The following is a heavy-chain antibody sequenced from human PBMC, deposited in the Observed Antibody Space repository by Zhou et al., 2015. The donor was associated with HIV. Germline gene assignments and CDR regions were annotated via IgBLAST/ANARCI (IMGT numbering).Heavy chain of an antibody. V-gene: IGHV1-69*01. CDR3: ARNEVGPAAPTADDGKSYYYYYYMDV. D-gene: IGHD6-13*01. CDR2: IIPIFGTA. J-gene: IGHJ6*03. CDR1: GGTFSSYA. Sequence: QVQLVQSGAEVKKPGSSVKVSCKASGGTFSSYAISWVRQAPGQGLEWMGGIIPIFGTANYAQKFQGRVTITADESTSTAYMELSSLRSEDTAVYYCARNEVGPAAPTADDGKSYYYYYYMDVWGKGTTVTVSS.